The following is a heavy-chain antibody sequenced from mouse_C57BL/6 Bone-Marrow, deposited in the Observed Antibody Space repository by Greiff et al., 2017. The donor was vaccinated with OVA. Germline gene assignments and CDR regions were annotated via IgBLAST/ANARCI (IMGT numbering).Heavy chain of an antibody. CDR2: INPNNGGN. CDR1: GYTFTDYY. J-gene: IGHJ4*01. D-gene: IGHD2-3*01. CDR3: ARRWLLRLDY. V-gene: IGHV1-26*01. Sequence: VQLQQSGPELVKPGASVKISCKASGYTFTDYYMNWVKQSPGKSLEWIGVINPNNGGNSHNQQIKGQGTLNVDKSSTTSYMALHSLTSEDSAVYYCARRWLLRLDYWGQGTSVTVSS.